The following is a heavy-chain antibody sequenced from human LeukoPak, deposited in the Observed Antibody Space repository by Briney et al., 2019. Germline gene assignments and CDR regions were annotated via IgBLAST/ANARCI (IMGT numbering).Heavy chain of an antibody. CDR3: AREDGYNEDYFDY. D-gene: IGHD5-24*01. CDR2: ISASGGST. CDR1: GFTFSSYT. Sequence: PGGSLRLSCAASGFTFSSYTMSWVRQAPGKGLEWVSTISASGGSTYYADSVKGRFTISRDNAKNSLYLQMNSLRAEDTAVYYCAREDGYNEDYFDYWGQGTLVTVSS. V-gene: IGHV3-23*01. J-gene: IGHJ4*02.